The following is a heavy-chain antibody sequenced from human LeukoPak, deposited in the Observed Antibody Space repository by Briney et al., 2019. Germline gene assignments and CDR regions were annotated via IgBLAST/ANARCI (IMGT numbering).Heavy chain of an antibody. CDR3: ARARGSGSYYRAYFDY. V-gene: IGHV3-11*04. D-gene: IGHD3-10*01. CDR1: GFTFSDYY. CDR2: ISSSGSTI. J-gene: IGHJ4*02. Sequence: GGSLRLSCAASGFTFSDYYMSWIRQAPGKELEWVSYISSSGSTIYYADSVKGRFTISRDNAKNSLYLQMNSLRAEDTAVYYCARARGSGSYYRAYFDYWGQGTLVTVSS.